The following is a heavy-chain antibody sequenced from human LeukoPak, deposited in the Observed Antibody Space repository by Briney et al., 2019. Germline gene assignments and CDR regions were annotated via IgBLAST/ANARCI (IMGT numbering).Heavy chain of an antibody. Sequence: PSETLSLTCSVSGGSIRSSTNFWGWVRQPPGKGLEWIGSIYRGGRTYHNPSLKSRVTISVDPSKNQFSLNLSSVTAADTAVYYCVRHEEEDGYNAKTFDYWGQGTLVTVSS. J-gene: IGHJ4*02. CDR3: VRHEEEDGYNAKTFDY. CDR2: IYRGGRT. V-gene: IGHV4-39*01. CDR1: GGSIRSSTNF. D-gene: IGHD5-24*01.